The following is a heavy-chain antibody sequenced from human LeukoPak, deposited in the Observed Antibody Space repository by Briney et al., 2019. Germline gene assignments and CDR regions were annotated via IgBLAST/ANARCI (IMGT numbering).Heavy chain of an antibody. D-gene: IGHD3-10*01. Sequence: SETLSLTCTVSGGSISSYYWSWIRQPPGKGLEWIGYIYYSGSTNYNPSLKSRVTISVDTSKNQFSLKLSSVTAADTAVYYCASNMVRGVISPFDYWGQGTLVTVSS. CDR2: IYYSGST. J-gene: IGHJ4*02. CDR3: ASNMVRGVISPFDY. V-gene: IGHV4-59*12. CDR1: GGSISSYY.